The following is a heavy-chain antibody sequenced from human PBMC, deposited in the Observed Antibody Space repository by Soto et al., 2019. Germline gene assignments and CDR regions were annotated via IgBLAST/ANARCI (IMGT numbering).Heavy chain of an antibody. J-gene: IGHJ6*02. CDR2: ITLIFGTA. V-gene: IGHV1-69*13. Sequence: AASVKVSCKASGGTSSSNAISWVRQAPGQGLEWMGGITLIFGTANYAQKFQGRVTITADESTTTAYMELSSLRSEDTAVYYCPRPVVPAAIGFGYYYYGMGVWGQGTTVTVSS. CDR1: GGTSSSNA. CDR3: PRPVVPAAIGFGYYYYGMGV. D-gene: IGHD2-2*02.